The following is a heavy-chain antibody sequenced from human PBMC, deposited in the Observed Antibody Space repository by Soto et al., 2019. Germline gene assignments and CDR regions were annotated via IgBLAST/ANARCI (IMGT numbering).Heavy chain of an antibody. CDR3: ARWFGPHRGAYGMDV. J-gene: IGHJ6*01. CDR2: ISAYNGNT. CDR1: GYTFTSYG. D-gene: IGHD3-10*01. V-gene: IGHV1-18*04. Sequence: QVKLVQSGAEVKKPGASVKVSCKASGYTFTSYGISWVRQAPGQGLEGMGWISAYNGNTNYAQKLQGRVTMTTDTSTSIAYMELRSLRSDGTAVYYCARWFGPHRGAYGMDVWGQGTTVTVSS.